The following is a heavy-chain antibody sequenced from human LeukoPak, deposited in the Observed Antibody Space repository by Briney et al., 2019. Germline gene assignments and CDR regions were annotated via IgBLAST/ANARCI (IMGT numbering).Heavy chain of an antibody. CDR1: GVSISSDHYF. J-gene: IGHJ4*02. CDR2: VPYSGST. V-gene: IGHV4-39*07. D-gene: IGHD3-16*01. Sequence: SETLSLTCTVSGVSISSDHYFWAWIRQPPGRRLECIASVPYSGSTYYDPSFNGRVTLSVDTSKNQFSLRLNSVTAADTAVYYCARQTIDTSLGGLPDYFDSWGQGTPVTVSS. CDR3: ARQTIDTSLGGLPDYFDS.